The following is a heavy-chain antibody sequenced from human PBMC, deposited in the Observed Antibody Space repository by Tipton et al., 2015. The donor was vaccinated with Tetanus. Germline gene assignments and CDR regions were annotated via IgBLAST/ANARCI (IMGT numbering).Heavy chain of an antibody. D-gene: IGHD3-3*01. Sequence: VQLVQSGADVKKPGESLKISCQGSGYNFSHHSIGWVRQMSGKGLEWVGIIDPRDSEARYGPSFRGQVLISADKSISTTYLQWGSLTASDTAIYYCARRRSAVLSGGYHRYFDLWGRGTMVTVSS. CDR1: GYNFSHHS. CDR2: IDPRDSEA. J-gene: IGHJ2*01. V-gene: IGHV5-51*01. CDR3: ARRRSAVLSGGYHRYFDL.